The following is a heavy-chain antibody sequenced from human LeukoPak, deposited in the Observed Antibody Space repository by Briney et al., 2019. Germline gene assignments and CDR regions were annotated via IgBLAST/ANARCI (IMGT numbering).Heavy chain of an antibody. CDR2: IKSKTDGGKI. CDR3: TPGIAAYVVY. D-gene: IGHD6-13*01. V-gene: IGHV3-15*01. Sequence: PGGSLRLSCAAPGFTFSNAWMSWVRQAPGKGLEWVGRIKSKTDGGKIDYAVPVKGRFTISRDDSKNTLYLQMNSLKTEDTAVYYCTPGIAAYVVYWGQGTLVTVSS. J-gene: IGHJ4*02. CDR1: GFTFSNAW.